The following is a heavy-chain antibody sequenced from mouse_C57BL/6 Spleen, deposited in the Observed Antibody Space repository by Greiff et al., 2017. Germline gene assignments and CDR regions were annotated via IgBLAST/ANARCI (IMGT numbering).Heavy chain of an antibody. CDR3: ARRNYGSSLYYFDY. J-gene: IGHJ2*01. CDR2: IRNKANGYTT. V-gene: IGHV7-3*01. CDR1: GFTFTDYY. D-gene: IGHD1-1*01. Sequence: EVKLMESGGGLVQPGGSLSLSCAASGFTFTDYYMSWVRQPPGKALEWLGFIRNKANGYTTEYSASVKGRFTISRDNSQSILYLQMNALRAEDSATYYCARRNYGSSLYYFDYWGQGTTLTVSS.